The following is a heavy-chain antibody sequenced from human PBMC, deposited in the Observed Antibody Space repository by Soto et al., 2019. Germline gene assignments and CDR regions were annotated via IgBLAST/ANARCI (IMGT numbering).Heavy chain of an antibody. CDR1: GFTFSSYV. CDR3: AKGSASGRPYYFDY. D-gene: IGHD6-6*01. CDR2: MSGGGDST. J-gene: IGHJ4*02. V-gene: IGHV3-23*01. Sequence: EVQLLHSGGGLVQPGGSLRLSCAASGFTFSSYVMSWVRQAPGKGLEWVSAMSGGGDSTYYADSVKGRFTISRDSSKNTVYLEMTSLRVDDTAVYYFAKGSASGRPYYFDYWGRGTLVTVSS.